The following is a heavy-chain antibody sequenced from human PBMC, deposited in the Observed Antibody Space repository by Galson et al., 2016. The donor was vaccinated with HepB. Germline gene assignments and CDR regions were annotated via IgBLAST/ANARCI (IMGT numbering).Heavy chain of an antibody. J-gene: IGHJ4*02. CDR3: AKLVSSCTNTRCQDF. V-gene: IGHV3-23*01. D-gene: IGHD2-2*01. CDR2: IRHSGDST. Sequence: SLRLSCAAPGFTFSDYSMSWVRQAPGEGLEWVSTIRHSGDSTYYADSVKGRFTISRDNSKNTLYLQMNSLRAEDTSVYYCAKLVSSCTNTRCQDFWGQGTLVTVSS. CDR1: GFTFSDYS.